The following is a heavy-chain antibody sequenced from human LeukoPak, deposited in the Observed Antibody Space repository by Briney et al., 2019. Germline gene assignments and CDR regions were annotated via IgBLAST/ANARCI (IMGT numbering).Heavy chain of an antibody. CDR1: GFPLRNYG. CDR2: ITGSGDT. D-gene: IGHD6-13*01. CDR3: AKDRSGGIAAAGTAFDI. J-gene: IGHJ3*02. V-gene: IGHV3-23*01. Sequence: QAGGSLRLSCAASGFPLRNYGITWVRQAPGKGLEWVSGITGSGDTYYADSVKGRFAISRDNSKNTVYLQMNSLRAEDTAVYYCAKDRSGGIAAAGTAFDIWGQGTMVTVSS.